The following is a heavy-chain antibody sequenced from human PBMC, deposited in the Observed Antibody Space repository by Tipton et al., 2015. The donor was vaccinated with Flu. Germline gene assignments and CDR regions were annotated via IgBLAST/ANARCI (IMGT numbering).Heavy chain of an antibody. CDR1: GFTVSSNY. CDR3: ARVRVYCVTTTCLLPFDF. J-gene: IGHJ4*02. D-gene: IGHD2/OR15-2a*01. Sequence: SLRLSCVVSGFTVSSNYMSLVRQAPGKGLEWVSVIYSGGSTKYADSVKVRFTISRDNSTKTLYLQMNSVRAVDTAVYYSARVRVYCVTTTCLLPFDFWGQGTLVTVSS. CDR2: IYSGGST. V-gene: IGHV3-53*01.